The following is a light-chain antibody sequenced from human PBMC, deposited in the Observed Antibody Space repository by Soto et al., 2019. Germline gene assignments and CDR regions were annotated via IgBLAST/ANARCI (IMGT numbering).Light chain of an antibody. CDR2: ATS. CDR1: QGINSGY. J-gene: IGKJ4*01. CDR3: QQLITYPVT. V-gene: IGKV1-9*01. Sequence: DIPLTQSPSFLSASIGDRVTITCRASQGINSGYLAWYQQKPGTAPKLLIYATSTLQSGVPSRFSGSGCGTEFTLTISSLQPDDFATYYCQQLITYPVTFGGGTRVDIK.